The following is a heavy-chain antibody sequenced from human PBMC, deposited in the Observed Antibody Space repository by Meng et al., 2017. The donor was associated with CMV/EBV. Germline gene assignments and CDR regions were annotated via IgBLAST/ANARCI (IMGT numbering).Heavy chain of an antibody. Sequence: ESLKISCTVSGGSISSSSYYWGWIRQPPGKGLEWIGSIYYSGSTYYNPSLKSRVTISVDTSKNQFSLKLSSVTAADTAVYYCARVGSSSWYDLNYFDYWGQGTLVTVSS. J-gene: IGHJ4*02. D-gene: IGHD6-13*01. V-gene: IGHV4-39*07. CDR3: ARVGSSSWYDLNYFDY. CDR2: IYYSGST. CDR1: GGSISSSSYY.